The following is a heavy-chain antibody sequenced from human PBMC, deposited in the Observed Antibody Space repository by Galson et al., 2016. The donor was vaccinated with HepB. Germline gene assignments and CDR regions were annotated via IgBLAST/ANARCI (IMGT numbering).Heavy chain of an antibody. Sequence: QSGAAVKKSGESLQISCKASGYTFITKWIGWVRQMPGKGLEWMGIIYPGDSETRYSPSFQGQVTFSADKSISTAYLQWSSLKASDTAMYYCATSGSYGDFDYWGQGTLVIVPS. J-gene: IGHJ4*02. CDR1: GYTFITKW. CDR2: IYPGDSET. V-gene: IGHV5-51*01. D-gene: IGHD1-26*01. CDR3: ATSGSYGDFDY.